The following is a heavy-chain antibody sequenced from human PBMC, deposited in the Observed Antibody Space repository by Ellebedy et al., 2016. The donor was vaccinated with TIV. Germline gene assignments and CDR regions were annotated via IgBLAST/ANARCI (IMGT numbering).Heavy chain of an antibody. J-gene: IGHJ3*02. CDR2: IDWDDDK. CDR1: DFSLSTSRMS. V-gene: IGHV2-70*04. CDR3: ARISSGWSLDI. Sequence: SGPTLVTPTQTLTLTCTSSDFSLSTSRMSVSWIRQPPGKALEWLARIDWDDDKFYSTSLITRLTISKDTSKDQVVLIMTNMDPVDTATYYCARISSGWSLDIWGHGTMVIVSS. D-gene: IGHD6-19*01.